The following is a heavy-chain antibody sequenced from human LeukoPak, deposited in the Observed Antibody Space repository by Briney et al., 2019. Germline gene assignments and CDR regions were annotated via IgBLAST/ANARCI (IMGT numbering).Heavy chain of an antibody. CDR1: GFIFDDYA. J-gene: IGHJ4*02. V-gene: IGHV3-9*01. CDR2: ISWNSGSI. D-gene: IGHD4-17*01. CDR3: ASGSDYGDYVLLY. Sequence: GGSLRLSCAASGFIFDDYAMHWVRQAPGKGLEWVSGISWNSGSIGYADSVKGRFTISRDNAKNSLYLQMNSLRAEDTAVYYCASGSDYGDYVLLYWGQGTLVTVSS.